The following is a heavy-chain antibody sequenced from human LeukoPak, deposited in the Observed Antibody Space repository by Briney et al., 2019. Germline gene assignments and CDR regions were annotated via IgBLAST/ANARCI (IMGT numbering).Heavy chain of an antibody. CDR1: GFTFSTYS. Sequence: GSLRLSCAASGFTFSTYSMNWVRQAPGKGLEWVSSISSSSNYIYYADSVKGRFTISRDNARNSLYLQMNTLRAEDTAVYSCARGADGVSSNSRGWFDPWGQGTLVTVSS. J-gene: IGHJ5*02. CDR3: ARGADGVSSNSRGWFDP. CDR2: ISSSSNYI. D-gene: IGHD2-15*01. V-gene: IGHV3-21*01.